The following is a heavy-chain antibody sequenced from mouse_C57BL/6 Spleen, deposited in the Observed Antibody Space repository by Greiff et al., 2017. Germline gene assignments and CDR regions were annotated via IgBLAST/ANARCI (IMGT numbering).Heavy chain of an antibody. J-gene: IGHJ4*01. CDR2: ISSKSSNYAT. CDR1: GFTFNTYA. CDR3: VRDDGGGDY. V-gene: IGHV10-3*01. Sequence: EVQGVESGGGLVQPKGSLKLSCAASGFTFNTYAMHWVRQAPGKGLEWVARISSKSSNYATYYADSVKDRFTISRDDSQSMLYLQMINLKTEDTAMYYCVRDDGGGDYWGQGTSVTVSS.